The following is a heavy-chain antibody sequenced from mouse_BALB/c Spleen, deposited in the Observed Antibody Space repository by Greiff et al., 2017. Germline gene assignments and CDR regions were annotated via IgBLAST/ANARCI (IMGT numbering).Heavy chain of an antibody. V-gene: IGHV1-63*01. CDR1: GYAFTNYW. CDR3: ARGYRYGYFDV. Sequence: VQLQESGAELVRPGTSVKISCKASGYAFTNYWLGWVKQRPGHGLEWIGDIYPGSGNTYYNEKFKGKATLTADKSSSTAYMQLSSLTSEDSAVYFCARGYRYGYFDVWGAGTTVTVSS. D-gene: IGHD2-14*01. J-gene: IGHJ1*01. CDR2: IYPGSGNT.